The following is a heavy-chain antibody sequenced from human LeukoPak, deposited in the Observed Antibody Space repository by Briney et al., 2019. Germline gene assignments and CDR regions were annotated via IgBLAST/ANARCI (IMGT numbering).Heavy chain of an antibody. CDR2: IKQDGSEK. CDR3: ARVSSGSYYILDY. D-gene: IGHD1-26*01. CDR1: GFTFSSYW. Sequence: QPGGSLRLSCAASGFTFSSYWMSWVRQAPGKGLEWVANIKQDGSEKYYVDSVKGRFTISRDNAKNSLYLQMSSLRAEDTAVYYCARVSSGSYYILDYWGQGTLVTVSS. J-gene: IGHJ4*02. V-gene: IGHV3-7*01.